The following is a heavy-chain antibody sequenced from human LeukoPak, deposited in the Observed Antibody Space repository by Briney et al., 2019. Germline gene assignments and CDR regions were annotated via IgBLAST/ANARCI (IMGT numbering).Heavy chain of an antibody. CDR1: GYTFTSYG. D-gene: IGHD3-22*01. CDR2: ISAYNGNT. CDR3: ARVPGRYYDSSGYYDY. V-gene: IGHV1-18*01. Sequence: GASVKVSCKASGYTFTSYGISWVRQAPGQGLEWMGWISAYNGNTNYAQKLQGRVTMTTDTSTSTAYMELRSLRSDDTAVYYCARVPGRYYDSSGYYDYWGQGTLVTVSS. J-gene: IGHJ4*02.